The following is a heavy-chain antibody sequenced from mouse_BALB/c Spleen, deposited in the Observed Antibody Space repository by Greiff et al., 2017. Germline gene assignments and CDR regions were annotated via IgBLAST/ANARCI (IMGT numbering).Heavy chain of an antibody. CDR3: TRDLDGYSWFAD. CDR1: GFTFSSYT. Sequence: EVMLVESGGGLVKPGGSLKLSCAASGFTFSSYTMSWVRQTPEKRLEWVATISSGGSYTYYPDSVKGRFTISRDNAKNTLYLQMSSLKSEDTAMYYCTRDLDGYSWFADWGQGTLVTVSA. D-gene: IGHD2-3*01. V-gene: IGHV5-6-4*01. CDR2: ISSGGSYT. J-gene: IGHJ3*01.